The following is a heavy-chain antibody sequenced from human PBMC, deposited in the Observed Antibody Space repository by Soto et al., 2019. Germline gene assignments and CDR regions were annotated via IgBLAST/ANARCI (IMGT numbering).Heavy chain of an antibody. J-gene: IGHJ4*02. CDR2: ISGNNGYT. CDR1: GYTFTSYG. Sequence: QVQLVQSGAEVKKPGASVKVSCKASGYTFTSYGISWVRQAPGQGLEWMGWISGNNGYTNYAQKLQGRVTMTTDTSTSTAYMELMSLRSDDMAVYYCARDRWYESSGYYYGDYWGQGTLVTVSS. D-gene: IGHD3-22*01. V-gene: IGHV1-18*03. CDR3: ARDRWYESSGYYYGDY.